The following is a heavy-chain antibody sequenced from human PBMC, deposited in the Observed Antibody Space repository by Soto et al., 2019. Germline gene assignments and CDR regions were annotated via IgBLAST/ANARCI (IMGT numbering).Heavy chain of an antibody. CDR3: AREGFYAMDV. Sequence: EVQLLESGGGVFQPGGSLRLSCEVSGFTFSSYEMYWVRQAPGKGLEWVAYISSSGETVYYAGSVQGRFTISRDNAKNSLYLQMRSLGAEDTAVYYCAREGFYAMDVWGQGTTVTVSS. CDR2: ISSSGETV. CDR1: GFTFSSYE. D-gene: IGHD2-2*01. V-gene: IGHV3-48*03. J-gene: IGHJ6*02.